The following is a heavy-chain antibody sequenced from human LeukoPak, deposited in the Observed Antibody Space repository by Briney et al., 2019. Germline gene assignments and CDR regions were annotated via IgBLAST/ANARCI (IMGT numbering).Heavy chain of an antibody. CDR2: TYYRSKWYN. CDR1: GDSVSSNSAA. D-gene: IGHD6-6*01. J-gene: IGHJ6*03. CDR3: ARVKYSSSTYYYYYMDV. Sequence: SQTLSLTCAISGDSVSSNSAAWNWIRQSPSRGLEWLGRTYYRSKWYNDYAVSVKSRITINPDTSKNQFSLQLSSVTPEDTAVYYCARVKYSSSTYYYYYMDVWGKGTTVTVSS. V-gene: IGHV6-1*01.